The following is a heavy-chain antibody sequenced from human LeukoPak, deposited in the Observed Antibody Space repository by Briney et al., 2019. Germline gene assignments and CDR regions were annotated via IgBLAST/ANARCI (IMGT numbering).Heavy chain of an antibody. J-gene: IGHJ4*02. Sequence: GESLKISCKGSGYSFTSYWIGWVRQMPGKGLEWMGIIYPGDSDTRYNPSFQGQVTISADKSISTAYLQWSSLKASDTAMYYCARHSQFLEWLWNFDYWGQGTLVTVSS. CDR2: IYPGDSDT. CDR1: GYSFTSYW. CDR3: ARHSQFLEWLWNFDY. D-gene: IGHD3-3*01. V-gene: IGHV5-51*01.